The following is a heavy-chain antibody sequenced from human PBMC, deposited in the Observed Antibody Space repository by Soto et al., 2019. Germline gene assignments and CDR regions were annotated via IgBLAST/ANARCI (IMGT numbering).Heavy chain of an antibody. CDR1: GYTFTSYG. CDR3: ARDGRYCSSTSCPRTHYYYYGMDV. V-gene: IGHV1-18*01. CDR2: ISANNGNT. D-gene: IGHD2-2*01. J-gene: IGHJ6*02. Sequence: ASVKVSCKASGYTFTSYGISWVRQAPGQGLEWMGWISANNGNTNYAQKLQGRVTMTTDTSTSTAYMELRSLRSDDTAVYYCARDGRYCSSTSCPRTHYYYYGMDVWGQGTTVTVSS.